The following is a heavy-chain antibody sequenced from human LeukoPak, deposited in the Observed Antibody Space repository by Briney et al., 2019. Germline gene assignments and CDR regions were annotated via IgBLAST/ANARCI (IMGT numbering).Heavy chain of an antibody. Sequence: SETLSLTCTVSGYSISSGYYWGWIRQPPGKGLEWIGSIYHSGSTYYNPSLKSRVTISVDTSKNQLSLKLSSVTAADTAVYYCARFRVGDWGQGTLVTVSS. J-gene: IGHJ4*02. CDR1: GYSISSGYY. CDR3: ARFRVGD. V-gene: IGHV4-38-2*02. CDR2: IYHSGST. D-gene: IGHD1-26*01.